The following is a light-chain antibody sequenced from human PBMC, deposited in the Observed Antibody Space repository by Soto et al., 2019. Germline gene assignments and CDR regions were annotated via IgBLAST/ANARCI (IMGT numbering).Light chain of an antibody. CDR3: SSYTTSAPYV. CDR2: EVT. V-gene: IGLV2-14*01. CDR1: SSDVGAYNF. J-gene: IGLJ1*01. Sequence: SALTQPASVSGSPGQSITISCTGTSSDVGAYNFVSWYQHHPGRAPKLIIYEVTIRPSGVSNRFSGSKSGNTASLTISGLQAEDEADYYCSSYTTSAPYVFGIGTKLTVL.